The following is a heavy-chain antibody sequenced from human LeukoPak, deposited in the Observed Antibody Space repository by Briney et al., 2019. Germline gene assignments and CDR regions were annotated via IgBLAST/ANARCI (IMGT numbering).Heavy chain of an antibody. CDR1: GYTFSGYY. D-gene: IGHD6-6*01. CDR3: ARDLLSIASRPLPSDY. CDR2: INPNSGST. Sequence: ASVTVSCKASGYTFSGYYMHWVRQAPGQGLEWMGWINPNSGSTNYAQKFQGRVTMTRDTSIGTAYMELSRLRSDDTAVYYCARDLLSIASRPLPSDYWGQGTLVTVSS. J-gene: IGHJ4*02. V-gene: IGHV1-2*02.